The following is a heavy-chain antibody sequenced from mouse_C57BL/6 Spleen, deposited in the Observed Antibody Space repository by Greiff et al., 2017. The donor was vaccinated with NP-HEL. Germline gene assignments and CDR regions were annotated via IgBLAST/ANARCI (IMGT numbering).Heavy chain of an antibody. J-gene: IGHJ3*01. CDR3: ARGDGSSPFAY. CDR2: IDPSDSYT. Sequence: QVQLQQPGAELVMPGASVKLSCKASGYTFTSYWMHWVKQRPGQGLEWIGEIDPSDSYTNYNQKFKGKSTLTVDKSSSTAYMQLSSLTSEDSAVYYCARGDGSSPFAYWGQGTLVTVSA. V-gene: IGHV1-69*01. CDR1: GYTFTSYW. D-gene: IGHD1-1*01.